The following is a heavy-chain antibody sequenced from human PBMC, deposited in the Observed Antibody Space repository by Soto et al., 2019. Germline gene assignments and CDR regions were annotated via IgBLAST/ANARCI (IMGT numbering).Heavy chain of an antibody. J-gene: IGHJ3*02. D-gene: IGHD3-3*01. CDR2: INAGNGNT. CDR1: GYTFTSYA. Sequence: QVQLVQSGAEVKKPGASVKVSCKASGYTFTSYAMHWVRQAPGQRLEWMGWINAGNGNTKYSQKFQGRVTITRDTSASTAYMELSSLRSEDTAVYYCAIRTYDLWSGYYLGDALDIWGQGTMVTVSS. CDR3: AIRTYDLWSGYYLGDALDI. V-gene: IGHV1-3*01.